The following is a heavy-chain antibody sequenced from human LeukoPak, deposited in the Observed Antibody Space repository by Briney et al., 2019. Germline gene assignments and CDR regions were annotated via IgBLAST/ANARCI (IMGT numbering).Heavy chain of an antibody. D-gene: IGHD1-26*01. CDR1: GFTFSSYE. CDR2: IKQDGSEK. CDR3: VPHAGTVGY. V-gene: IGHV3-7*02. J-gene: IGHJ4*02. Sequence: GGSLRLSCAAFGFTFSSYEMNWVRQAPGKGLEWVANIKQDGSEKYYVDSVKGRFTISRDNAKNSLYLQMNSLRAEDTAVYYCVPHAGTVGYWGQGTLVTVSS.